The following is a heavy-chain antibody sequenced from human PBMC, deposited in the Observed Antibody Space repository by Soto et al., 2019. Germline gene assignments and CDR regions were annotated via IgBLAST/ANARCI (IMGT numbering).Heavy chain of an antibody. V-gene: IGHV4-31*03. J-gene: IGHJ3*02. CDR3: ARDPARYCSGGSCFGDAFDI. CDR2: IYYSGST. CDR1: GGSISSGGYY. D-gene: IGHD2-15*01. Sequence: QVQLQESGPGLVKPSQTLSLTCTVSGGSISSGGYYWSWIRQHPGKGLEWIGYIYYSGSTYYNPSPKSRVTISVDTSKNQFSLKLSSVTAADTAVYYWARDPARYCSGGSCFGDAFDIWGQGTMVTVSS.